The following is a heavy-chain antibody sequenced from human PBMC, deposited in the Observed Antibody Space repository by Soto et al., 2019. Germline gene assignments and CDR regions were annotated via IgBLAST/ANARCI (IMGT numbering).Heavy chain of an antibody. CDR1: GGTFSSYA. CDR2: IIPIFGTA. V-gene: IGHV1-69*01. J-gene: IGHJ5*02. D-gene: IGHD3-3*01. CDR3: ARDGSDLYNWFDT. Sequence: SVQVSCKASGGTFSSYAISWVRQAPGQGLEWMGGIIPIFGTANYAQKFQGRVTITADESTSTAYMELSSLRSEDTAVYYCARDGSDLYNWFDTWGQGNPVTV.